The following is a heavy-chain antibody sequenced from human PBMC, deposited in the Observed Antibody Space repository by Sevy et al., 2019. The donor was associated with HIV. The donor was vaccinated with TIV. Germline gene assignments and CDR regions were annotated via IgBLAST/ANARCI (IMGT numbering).Heavy chain of an antibody. CDR3: AGDCTGSSCSHAFDI. V-gene: IGHV4-34*01. J-gene: IGHJ3*02. CDR2: INHGGGT. CDR1: GGSFSGYY. Sequence: SETLSLTCAVYGGSFSGYYWSWIRQPPGKGLEWIGEINHGGGTNYNPSLKSRVTISVDTSKKQFSLKLNSVTAADTVGYYCAGDCTGSSCSHAFDIWGQGTMVTVSS. D-gene: IGHD2-15*01.